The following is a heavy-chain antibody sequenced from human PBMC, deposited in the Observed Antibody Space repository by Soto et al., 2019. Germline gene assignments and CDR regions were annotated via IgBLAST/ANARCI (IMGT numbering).Heavy chain of an antibody. CDR2: IYYSGST. CDR1: GGSISSYY. J-gene: IGHJ4*02. CDR3: ARRYSDSFDY. V-gene: IGHV4-59*08. D-gene: IGHD6-13*01. Sequence: PSETLSLTCTVSGGSISSYYWSWIRQPPGKGLEWIGYIYYSGSTNYNPSLKSRVTISVDTSKNQFSLKLSSVTAADTAVYYCARRYSDSFDYWGRGTLVTVSS.